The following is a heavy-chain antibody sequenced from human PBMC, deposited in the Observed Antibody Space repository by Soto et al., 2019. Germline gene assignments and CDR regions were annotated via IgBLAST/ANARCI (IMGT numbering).Heavy chain of an antibody. J-gene: IGHJ5*02. CDR3: ARTAAPWSGYTNEYNWFDP. D-gene: IGHD3-3*01. Sequence: PGGSLRLSCAAFGFTFSSYGMHWVRQAPGKGLEWVAVIWYDGSNKYYADSVKGRFTISRDNSKNTLYLQMNSLRAEDTAVYYCARTAAPWSGYTNEYNWFDPWGQGTLVTVSS. CDR1: GFTFSSYG. CDR2: IWYDGSNK. V-gene: IGHV3-33*01.